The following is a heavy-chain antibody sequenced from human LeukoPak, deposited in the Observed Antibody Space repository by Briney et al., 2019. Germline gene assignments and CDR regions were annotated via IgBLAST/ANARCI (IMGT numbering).Heavy chain of an antibody. V-gene: IGHV3-23*01. CDR1: GFTFSSYA. D-gene: IGHD3-10*01. CDR3: AKDLWVQGDVLLWFGELLNVDTAMGSDY. CDR2: ISGSGGST. J-gene: IGHJ4*02. Sequence: GGSLRLSCAASGFTFSSYAMSWVRQAPGKGLEWVSAISGSGGSTYYADSVKGRFTISRDNSKNTLYLQMNSLRAEDTAVYYCAKDLWVQGDVLLWFGELLNVDTAMGSDYWGQGTLVTVSS.